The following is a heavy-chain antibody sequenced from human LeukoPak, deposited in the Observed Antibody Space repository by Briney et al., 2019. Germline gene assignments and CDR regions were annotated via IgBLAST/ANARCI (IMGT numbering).Heavy chain of an antibody. CDR2: IYTSGST. CDR1: GGYISSFL. J-gene: IGHJ4*02. D-gene: IGHD2-2*01. CDR3: ARGWKYQLPRPFDY. V-gene: IGHV4-4*07. Sequence: KPSETLPHPRTVSGGYISSFLWSWLRAPPGKGLEWFGRIYTSGSTNYNPSLKSRVTMSVDTSKNQFSLKLSSVTAADTAVYYCARGWKYQLPRPFDYWGQGTLVTVSS.